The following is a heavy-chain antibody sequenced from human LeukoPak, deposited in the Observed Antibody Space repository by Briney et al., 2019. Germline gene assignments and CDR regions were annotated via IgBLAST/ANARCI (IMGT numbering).Heavy chain of an antibody. CDR2: ISGYNGNT. V-gene: IGHV1-18*01. D-gene: IGHD2-15*01. CDR1: GYTFTSYG. CDR3: ARDERSSCRGDSCYYFDY. Sequence: ASVKVSCKASGYTFTSYGISWVRHAPGQGLEWMAWISGYNGNTNCAQKFQGRVTLTTDTSTSTAYMEVRSLRSDDTAVYYCARDERSSCRGDSCYYFDYWGQGTLVTVSP. J-gene: IGHJ4*02.